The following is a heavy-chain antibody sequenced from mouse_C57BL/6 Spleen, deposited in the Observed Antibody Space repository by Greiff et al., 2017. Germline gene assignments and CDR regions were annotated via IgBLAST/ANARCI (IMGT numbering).Heavy chain of an antibody. Sequence: VQLQQPGAELVKPGASVKMSCTASGYTFTSYWITWVKQRPGQGLAWIGDIYPGSGRTNYNEKFTCTAPLTVDTSSSTAYMQLSSRTSGDTAVYYCARGGRGFAYWGQGTLVTVAA. J-gene: IGHJ3*01. CDR2: IYPGSGRT. CDR1: GYTFTSYW. V-gene: IGHV1-55*01. D-gene: IGHD3-3*01. CDR3: ARGGRGFAY.